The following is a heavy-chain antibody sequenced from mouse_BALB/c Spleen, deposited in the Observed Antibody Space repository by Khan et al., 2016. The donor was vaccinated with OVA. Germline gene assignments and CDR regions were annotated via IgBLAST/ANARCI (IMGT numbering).Heavy chain of an antibody. D-gene: IGHD1-1*02. V-gene: IGHV1S137*01. CDR2: ISTNYGDA. Sequence: QVQLQQSGAELVRPGVSVKISCKASGYTFTDYAMHWVKQRHAKSLEWIGVISTNYGDADYNHKFQSKASMTVDRSSSTVFMELDRVTSEDSAIYYCVRGGMFAYWGQGTLVTVSA. CDR1: GYTFTDYA. J-gene: IGHJ3*01. CDR3: VRGGMFAY.